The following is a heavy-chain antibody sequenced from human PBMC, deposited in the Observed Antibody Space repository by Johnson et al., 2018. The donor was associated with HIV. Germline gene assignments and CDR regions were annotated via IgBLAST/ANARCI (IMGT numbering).Heavy chain of an antibody. J-gene: IGHJ3*02. Sequence: VQLVESGGGLVQPGGYLRLSCAASGFTVSYNYMNWVRQAPGKGLEWVSIIYSDSDTYYADSVKGRFTISRDNSKNTLYRQMNSLRAEDTAVYYCAREQLVLCSFRSDAFDIWCQGTMVTVSS. CDR1: GFTVSYNY. D-gene: IGHD6-13*01. V-gene: IGHV3-66*01. CDR3: AREQLVLCSFRSDAFDI. CDR2: IYSDSDT.